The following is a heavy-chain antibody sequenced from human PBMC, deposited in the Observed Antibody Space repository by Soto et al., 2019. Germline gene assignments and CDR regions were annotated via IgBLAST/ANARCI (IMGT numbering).Heavy chain of an antibody. D-gene: IGHD3-22*01. V-gene: IGHV1-69*13. Sequence: LVKVACKASVGTFSSYAISWVRQAPGQGLDWMGGIIPIFGTANYAQKFQGRVTITADESTSTAYMELSSLRSEDTAVYYCARARGYYYDSSGYLAPPRYWGQGTLVTVSS. CDR2: IIPIFGTA. CDR3: ARARGYYYDSSGYLAPPRY. CDR1: VGTFSSYA. J-gene: IGHJ4*02.